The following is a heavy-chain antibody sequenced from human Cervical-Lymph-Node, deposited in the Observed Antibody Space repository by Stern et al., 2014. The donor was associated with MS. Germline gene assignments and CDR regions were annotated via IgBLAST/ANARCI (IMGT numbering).Heavy chain of an antibody. CDR1: GFSFSRYA. Sequence: VQLAESGGGVVQPGRSLRLSCAASGFSFSRYAMHWVRQAPGKGLEWVALIWYDGSNPYYADSVTGRFTISRDNFKNTLYLQMNSLRAEDTAVYYCASAYSSSHYYFDYWGQGTLVTVSS. CDR3: ASAYSSSHYYFDY. CDR2: IWYDGSNP. D-gene: IGHD6-13*01. J-gene: IGHJ4*02. V-gene: IGHV3-33*01.